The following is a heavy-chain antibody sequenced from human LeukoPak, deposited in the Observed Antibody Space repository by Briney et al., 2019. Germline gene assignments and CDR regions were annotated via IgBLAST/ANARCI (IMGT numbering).Heavy chain of an antibody. D-gene: IGHD6-13*01. CDR1: GGSFSGYY. CDR3: ARGGSVARSSSWYY. Sequence: SETLSLTCGVYGGSFSGYYWSWIRQPPGKGLEWIGEINHSESTNYNPSLKSRVTISVDTSKNQFFLKLSSVTAADTAVYYCARGGSVARSSSWYYWGQGTLVTVSS. V-gene: IGHV4-34*01. J-gene: IGHJ4*02. CDR2: INHSEST.